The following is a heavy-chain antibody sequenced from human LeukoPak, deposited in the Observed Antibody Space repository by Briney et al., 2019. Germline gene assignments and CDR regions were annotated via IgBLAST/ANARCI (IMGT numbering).Heavy chain of an antibody. V-gene: IGHV3-23*01. CDR1: GFTFSTHA. CDR3: AKDPIRYGSGSSVDY. J-gene: IGHJ4*02. CDR2: ISGPGGTT. D-gene: IGHD3-10*01. Sequence: GGSLRLSCVVSGFTFSTHAMTWVRQAPGKGLERVSDISGPGGTTYYAASVKGRFTISRDNSKNTLYLQMNSLRAEDTAVYYCAKDPIRYGSGSSVDYWGQGTLVTVSS.